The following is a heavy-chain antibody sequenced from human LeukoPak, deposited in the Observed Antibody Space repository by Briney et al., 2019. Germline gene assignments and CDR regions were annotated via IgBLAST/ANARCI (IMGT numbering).Heavy chain of an antibody. CDR3: ARWYDFWSGYYPNDPFDY. CDR1: GGSISSSSYY. D-gene: IGHD3-3*01. Sequence: PSETLSLTCTVSGGSISSSSYYWGWIRQPPGKGLEWIGSIYYSGSTYYNPSLKSRVTISVDTSKNQFSLKLSPVTAADTAVYYCARWYDFWSGYYPNDPFDYWGQGTLVTVSS. J-gene: IGHJ4*02. V-gene: IGHV4-39*01. CDR2: IYYSGST.